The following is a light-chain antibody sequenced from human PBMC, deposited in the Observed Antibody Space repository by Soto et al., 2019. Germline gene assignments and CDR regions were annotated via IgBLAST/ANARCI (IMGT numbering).Light chain of an antibody. CDR3: QQYGSSHT. V-gene: IGKV3-20*01. CDR2: GAS. Sequence: EIVWTQSPDTLSLSPGERATLSCRASQSVSRSYFSWYQQKPGEAPRLLMYGASRRVTGLPDRFSDSGSGTYSTLTISRHEPEEFAVYYCQQYGSSHTFRGWTKVEIK. CDR1: QSVSRSY. J-gene: IGKJ4*01.